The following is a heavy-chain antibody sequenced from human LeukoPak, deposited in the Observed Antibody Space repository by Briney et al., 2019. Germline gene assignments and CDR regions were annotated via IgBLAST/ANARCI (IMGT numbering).Heavy chain of an antibody. V-gene: IGHV3-23*01. CDR2: ISGSGGST. CDR3: AKVLFYSSGWYGETNPYYFDY. J-gene: IGHJ4*02. CDR1: GFTFSSYA. D-gene: IGHD6-19*01. Sequence: GGSLRLSCAASGFTFSSYAMSWVRQAPGKGLEWASAISGSGGSTYYADSVKGRFTISRDNSKNTLYLQMNSLRAEDTAVYYCAKVLFYSSGWYGETNPYYFDYWGQGTLVTVSS.